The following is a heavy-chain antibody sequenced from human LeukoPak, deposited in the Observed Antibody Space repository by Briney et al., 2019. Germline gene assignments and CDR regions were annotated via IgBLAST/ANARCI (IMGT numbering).Heavy chain of an antibody. J-gene: IGHJ5*02. D-gene: IGHD4-17*01. V-gene: IGHV1-8*01. CDR3: ARENTVSLNWFDP. Sequence: ASVKVSCKASGYTFTSYDINWVRQATGQGLEWMGWMNPNSGNTGYAQKFQGRVTMTRDTSISTAYMELSRLTSDDTAVYYCARENTVSLNWFDPWGQGTLVTASP. CDR1: GYTFTSYD. CDR2: MNPNSGNT.